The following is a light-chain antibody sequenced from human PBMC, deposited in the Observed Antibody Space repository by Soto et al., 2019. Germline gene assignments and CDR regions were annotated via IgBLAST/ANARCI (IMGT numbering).Light chain of an antibody. CDR1: QSMSSN. CDR3: QQYNNWPPVA. V-gene: IGKV3-15*01. J-gene: IGKJ1*01. Sequence: EIVMTQSPATLSVSPGESATLSCRASQSMSSNLAWYQQKPGQAPRLLIYGASTRATDIPARFSGSGSGTEFTLTISSLQSEDFAVYYCQQYNNWPPVAFGQGTKVDIK. CDR2: GAS.